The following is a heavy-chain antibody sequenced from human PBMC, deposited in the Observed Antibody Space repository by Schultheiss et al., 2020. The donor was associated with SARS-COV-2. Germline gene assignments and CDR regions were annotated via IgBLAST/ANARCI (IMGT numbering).Heavy chain of an antibody. CDR3: ASLQLWDENYYYGMDV. D-gene: IGHD3-16*01. CDR2: ISAYNGNT. J-gene: IGHJ6*02. V-gene: IGHV1-18*01. Sequence: ASVKVSCKASGYTFTSYGISWVRQAPGQGLEWMGWISAYNGNTNYAQKLQGRVTMTTDTSTSTAYMELRSLRSDDTAVYYCASLQLWDENYYYGMDVWGQGSTVTVSS. CDR1: GYTFTSYG.